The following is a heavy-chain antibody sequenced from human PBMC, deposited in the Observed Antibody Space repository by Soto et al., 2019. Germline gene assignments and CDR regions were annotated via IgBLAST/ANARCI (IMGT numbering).Heavy chain of an antibody. CDR3: ARMAPRAAVPYYYYYYMDV. Sequence: PGGSLRLSCAAYGFTFSSYWMSWVRQAPGKGLEWVANIKQDGSEKYYVDSVKGRFTISRDNAKNSLYLQMNSLRAEDTAVYYCARMAPRAAVPYYYYYYMDVWGKGTTVTVSS. CDR1: GFTFSSYW. D-gene: IGHD3-10*01. V-gene: IGHV3-7*01. CDR2: IKQDGSEK. J-gene: IGHJ6*03.